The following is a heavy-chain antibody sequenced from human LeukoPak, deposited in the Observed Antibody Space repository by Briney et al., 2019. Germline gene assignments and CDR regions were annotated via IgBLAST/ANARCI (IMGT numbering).Heavy chain of an antibody. D-gene: IGHD3-10*01. CDR3: ASILRSSSGYYFDY. J-gene: IGHJ4*02. CDR2: IYSGDTT. CDR1: GFTVSTNY. V-gene: IGHV3-66*01. Sequence: GGSLRLSCAASGFTVSTNYMSWVRQAPGKGLEWVSVIYSGDTTFYSDSVRGKFTISRDKSKNTLYLQMNSVRAEDTAVYYCASILRSSSGYYFDYWGQGTLVTVSS.